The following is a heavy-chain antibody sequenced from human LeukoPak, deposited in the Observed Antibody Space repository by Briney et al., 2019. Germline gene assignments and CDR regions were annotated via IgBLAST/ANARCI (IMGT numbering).Heavy chain of an antibody. D-gene: IGHD6-25*01. CDR1: SIGCHF. CDR3: AGLAAALRRTLSKH. Sequence: SIGCHFSTGIRQPPGKGLEWIGYIFYSGSPNYNPSLKSRVTISVDTPKNHFSLKLNPGTAADTAVYYVAGLAAALRRTLSKHWGQATLVTVSS. J-gene: IGHJ1*01. V-gene: IGHV4-59*08. CDR2: IFYSGSP.